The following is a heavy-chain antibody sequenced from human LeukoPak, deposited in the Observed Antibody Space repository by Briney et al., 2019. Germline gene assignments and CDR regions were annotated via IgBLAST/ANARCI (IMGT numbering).Heavy chain of an antibody. V-gene: IGHV4-31*03. CDR3: ARAPVATPSEFDY. CDR2: ISYSGNT. Sequence: SETLSLTCTVSGDSIISGGYYWSWIRQHPGKGLEWIGYISYSGNTYYNPSLKSRAAISADTPKNQFSLKLSSTTAADTAVYYCARAPVATPSEFDYWGQGTLVTVSS. D-gene: IGHD5-12*01. J-gene: IGHJ4*02. CDR1: GDSIISGGYY.